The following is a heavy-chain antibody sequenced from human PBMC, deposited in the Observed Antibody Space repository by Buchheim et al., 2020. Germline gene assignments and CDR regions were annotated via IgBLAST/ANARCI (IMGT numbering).Heavy chain of an antibody. CDR2: INHSGST. Sequence: QVQLQQWGAGLLKPSETLSLTCAVYGGSFSGYYWSWIRQPPGKGLEWIGEINHSGSTNYNPSLKSRVTISVDTSKNQFSLKLSSVTAAHTAVYYCARDHRIAVAGHYYYYGMDVWGQGTT. CDR3: ARDHRIAVAGHYYYYGMDV. CDR1: GGSFSGYY. V-gene: IGHV4-34*01. J-gene: IGHJ6*02. D-gene: IGHD6-19*01.